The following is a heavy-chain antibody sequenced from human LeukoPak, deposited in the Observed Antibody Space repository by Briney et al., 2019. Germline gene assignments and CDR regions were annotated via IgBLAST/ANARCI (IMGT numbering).Heavy chain of an antibody. D-gene: IGHD3-10*01. CDR1: EFTFTSYW. V-gene: IGHV3-7*01. Sequence: GGSLRLSCAASEFTFTSYWMRWVRQAPGKGLEWVANIKHDGREKYYVDSVKGRFTISRDNAKNSLYLQMNSLRAEDTAVYYCARDAFRARYFDLWGRGTLVTVSS. CDR2: IKHDGREK. CDR3: ARDAFRARYFDL. J-gene: IGHJ2*01.